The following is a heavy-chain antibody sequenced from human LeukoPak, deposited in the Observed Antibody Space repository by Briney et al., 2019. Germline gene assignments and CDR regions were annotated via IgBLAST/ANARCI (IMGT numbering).Heavy chain of an antibody. D-gene: IGHD6-13*01. CDR3: ARDPYSSSWSEYYYYYMDV. J-gene: IGHJ6*03. CDR2: IRYDGSNK. V-gene: IGHV3-30*02. Sequence: GGSLRLSCAASGFTFSSYGMHWVRQAPGKGLEWVAFIRYDGSNKYYADSVKGRFTISRDNAKNSLYLQMNSLRAEDTAVYYCARDPYSSSWSEYYYYYMDVWGKGTTATVSS. CDR1: GFTFSSYG.